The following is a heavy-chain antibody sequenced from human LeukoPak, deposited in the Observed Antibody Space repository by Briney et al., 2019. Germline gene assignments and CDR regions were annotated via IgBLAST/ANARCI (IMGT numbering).Heavy chain of an antibody. J-gene: IGHJ6*03. Sequence: APVKVSCKASGYTFTGYYMHWVRQAPGQGLEWMGRINPNSGGTNYAQKFQGRVTMTRDTSISTAYMELSRLRSDDTAVYYCAMTGQLRSGYYYYYYMDVWGKGTTVTVSS. V-gene: IGHV1-2*06. CDR1: GYTFTGYY. CDR3: AMTGQLRSGYYYYYYMDV. D-gene: IGHD5-24*01. CDR2: INPNSGGT.